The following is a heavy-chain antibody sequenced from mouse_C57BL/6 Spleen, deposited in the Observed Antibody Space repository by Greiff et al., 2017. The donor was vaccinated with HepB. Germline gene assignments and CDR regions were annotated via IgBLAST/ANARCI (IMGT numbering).Heavy chain of an antibody. V-gene: IGHV14-3*01. Sequence: VQLQQSVAELVRPGASVKLSCTASGFTINNTYMHWVKQRPEQGLEWIGRIDPANGNTKYAPKFQGKATITADTSSNTAYLQLSILTSEDTAIYDCARERVLRSSWFGYWGQGTLVTVSA. CDR2: IDPANGNT. CDR3: ARERVLRSSWFGY. CDR1: GFTINNTY. J-gene: IGHJ3*01. D-gene: IGHD1-1*01.